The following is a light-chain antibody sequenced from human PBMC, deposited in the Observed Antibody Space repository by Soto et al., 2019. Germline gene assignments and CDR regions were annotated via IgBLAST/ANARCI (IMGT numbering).Light chain of an antibody. V-gene: IGLV2-14*03. CDR1: STDVGAYNY. CDR2: DVT. Sequence: QSVLTRAASGSGSLGDSITISCTGTSTDVGAYNYVSWYQHHPGKAPTLMIYDVTTRPSGVSHRFSGSKSGNTASLTISGLQAEDEADYYCSSYTSSNNWVFGGGPRSPS. CDR3: SSYTSSNNWV. J-gene: IGLJ3*02.